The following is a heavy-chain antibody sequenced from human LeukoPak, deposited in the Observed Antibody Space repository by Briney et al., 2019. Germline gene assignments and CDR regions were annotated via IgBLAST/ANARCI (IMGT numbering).Heavy chain of an antibody. Sequence: GGSLRLSCAASGFTFDDYGMSWVRQAPGKGLEWVSGINWNGGSTGYADSVKGRFTISRDNAKNSLYLQMNSLRAEDTALYYCARDLIWVYYDSSGSHHWFDPWGQGTLVTVSS. J-gene: IGHJ5*02. CDR2: INWNGGST. D-gene: IGHD3-22*01. CDR3: ARDLIWVYYDSSGSHHWFDP. V-gene: IGHV3-20*04. CDR1: GFTFDDYG.